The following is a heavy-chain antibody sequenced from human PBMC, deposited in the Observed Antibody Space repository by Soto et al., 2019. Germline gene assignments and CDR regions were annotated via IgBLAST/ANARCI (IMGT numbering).Heavy chain of an antibody. J-gene: IGHJ5*02. CDR1: GFTVSSNY. V-gene: IGHV3-53*01. CDR2: IYSGGST. Sequence: GGSLRLSSAVSGFTVSSNYMSWVRQPPGKGPEWVSDIYSGGSTYYADSVKGRFTISRDNSKNTLYLQMNSLRAEDTAVYYCARERDGHNPNWFDLWGQGTLVTVSS. D-gene: IGHD2-8*01. CDR3: ARERDGHNPNWFDL.